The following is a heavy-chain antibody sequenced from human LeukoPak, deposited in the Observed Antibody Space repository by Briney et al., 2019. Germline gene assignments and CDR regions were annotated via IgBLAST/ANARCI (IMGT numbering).Heavy chain of an antibody. CDR3: AKAPLGYCSSTSCPNYYFDY. CDR1: GFTFSSYA. CDR2: ISGSGGST. D-gene: IGHD2-2*01. J-gene: IGHJ4*02. Sequence: GGSLRLSCAASGFTFSSYAMSWVRQAPGKGLEWVSAISGSGGSTYYADSVKGRFTISRDNSKNTLYLQMNSLRAEDTAVYYCAKAPLGYCSSTSCPNYYFDYWGQGTLVTVSS. V-gene: IGHV3-23*01.